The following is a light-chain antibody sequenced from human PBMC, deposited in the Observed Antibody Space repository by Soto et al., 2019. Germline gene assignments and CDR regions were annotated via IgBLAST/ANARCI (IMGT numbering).Light chain of an antibody. CDR1: SSDVGSYNL. CDR2: EGT. Sequence: QSALTQPASVSGSPGQSITISCTGTSSDVGSYNLFSWYQQHPDKAPKLIIYEGTKRPSGVSDRFSGSKSGNTASLTISGLQAEDEADYYCCSYAGRSTLYVFGTGTKLTVL. CDR3: CSYAGRSTLYV. J-gene: IGLJ1*01. V-gene: IGLV2-23*01.